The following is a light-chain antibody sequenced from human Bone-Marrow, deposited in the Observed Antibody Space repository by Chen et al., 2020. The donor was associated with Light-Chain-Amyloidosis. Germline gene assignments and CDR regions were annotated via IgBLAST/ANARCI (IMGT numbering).Light chain of an antibody. J-gene: IGLJ2*01. V-gene: IGLV2-14*01. CDR3: SSYTSSSTRVV. CDR2: DVS. Sequence: SALTQPASVSGSPGRSIPISSTGTSSDVGGYNYVSWYQQHPGKAPKLMIYDVSNRPSGVSNRFSGSKSGNTASLTISGLQAEDEADYYCSSYTSSSTRVVFGGGTKLTVL. CDR1: SSDVGGYNY.